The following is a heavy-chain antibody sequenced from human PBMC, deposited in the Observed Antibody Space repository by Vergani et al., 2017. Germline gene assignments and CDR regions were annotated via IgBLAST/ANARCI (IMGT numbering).Heavy chain of an antibody. Sequence: EVQLVESGGGLVQPGGSLRLSCAASGFTFSSYWMHWVRQAPGKGLVWVSRINSDGSSTSYADSVKGRFTISRDNAKTTLYLQMNSLKSEDTAVYYCARGRITVFGVVTSYDFDYWGQGTLVTVSS. CDR3: ARGRITVFGVVTSYDFDY. CDR2: INSDGSST. J-gene: IGHJ4*02. V-gene: IGHV3-74*01. D-gene: IGHD3-3*01. CDR1: GFTFSSYW.